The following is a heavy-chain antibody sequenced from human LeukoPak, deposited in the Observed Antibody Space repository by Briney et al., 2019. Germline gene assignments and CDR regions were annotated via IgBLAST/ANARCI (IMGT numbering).Heavy chain of an antibody. V-gene: IGHV4-59*01. D-gene: IGHD2-8*01. Sequence: SETLSLTCTVSGGSISSYYLSWIRQPPGKGLEWIGYIYYSGSTNYNPSLKSRVTISVDTSKNQFSLKLSSVTAADTAVYYCERAVVLIYHYYMDVWGKGTTVTVSS. CDR2: IYYSGST. CDR3: ERAVVLIYHYYMDV. CDR1: GGSISSYY. J-gene: IGHJ6*03.